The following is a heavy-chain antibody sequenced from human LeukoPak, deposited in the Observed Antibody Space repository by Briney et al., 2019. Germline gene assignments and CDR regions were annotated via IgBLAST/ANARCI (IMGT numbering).Heavy chain of an antibody. V-gene: IGHV3-48*03. CDR1: GFTFSSYE. Sequence: PGGSLRLSCAASGFTFSSYEMNWVRQAPGRGLEWVSYISGSGVTMYYADSVKGRFTISRDNAKNSLYLQMNSLRAEDTAVYYCARERGTMVRGVITGEWGQGTLVTVSS. CDR3: ARERGTMVRGVITGE. D-gene: IGHD3-10*01. CDR2: ISGSGVTM. J-gene: IGHJ4*02.